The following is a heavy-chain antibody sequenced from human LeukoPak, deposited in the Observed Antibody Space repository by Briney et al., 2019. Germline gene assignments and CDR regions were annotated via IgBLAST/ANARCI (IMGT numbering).Heavy chain of an antibody. CDR2: IYYSGST. D-gene: IGHD2-2*01. Sequence: PSETLSLTCTVSGGSISSSSYYWGWIRQPPGKGLEWIGSIYYSGSTYYSPSLKSRVTISVDTSKNQFSLKLSSVTAADTAVYYCARRPVVPAARGVESLDYWGQGTLVTVSS. V-gene: IGHV4-39*01. CDR3: ARRPVVPAARGVESLDY. J-gene: IGHJ4*02. CDR1: GGSISSSSYY.